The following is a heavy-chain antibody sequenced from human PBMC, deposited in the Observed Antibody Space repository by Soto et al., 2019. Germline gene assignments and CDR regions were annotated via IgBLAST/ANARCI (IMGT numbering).Heavy chain of an antibody. J-gene: IGHJ4*02. CDR2: IVVGSGNT. Sequence: SVKVSCKASGFTFSNSAIQWMRQARGERLEWIGWIVVGSGNTNYAQKIQERVTIIRDMSTSTSYMELSSLTSEDTAVYYCVLCTTTSCYGKFDYWGKGTLVTVSS. CDR3: VLCTTTSCYGKFDY. CDR1: GFTFSNSA. V-gene: IGHV1-58*02. D-gene: IGHD2-2*01.